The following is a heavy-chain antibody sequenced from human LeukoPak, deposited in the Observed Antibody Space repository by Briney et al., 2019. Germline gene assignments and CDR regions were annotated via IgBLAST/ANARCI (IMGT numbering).Heavy chain of an antibody. CDR1: GFTFSSYS. CDR3: ARVAVGAITFDY. V-gene: IGHV3-21*01. D-gene: IGHD1-26*01. Sequence: GVSLRLSCAASGFTFSSYSMNWVRQAPGKGLEWVSSISSSSSYIYYADSVKGRFTISRDNAKNSLYLQMNSLRAEDTAVYYCARVAVGAITFDYWGQGTLVTVSS. CDR2: ISSSSSYI. J-gene: IGHJ4*02.